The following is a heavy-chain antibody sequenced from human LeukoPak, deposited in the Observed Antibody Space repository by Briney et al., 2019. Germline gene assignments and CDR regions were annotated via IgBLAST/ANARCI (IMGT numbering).Heavy chain of an antibody. V-gene: IGHV1-18*01. J-gene: IGHJ4*02. D-gene: IGHD3-16*02. Sequence: ASVNVSRKASGYTFTNYGISGVRQAPAQGLEGMGWISGYDGDTNYAQNLQGRVAVTTDTSTSTGYMELRSLRSDDTAVYYCGRGGRRSGYTEFDYWGQGTLVTVSS. CDR1: GYTFTNYG. CDR2: ISGYDGDT. CDR3: GRGGRRSGYTEFDY.